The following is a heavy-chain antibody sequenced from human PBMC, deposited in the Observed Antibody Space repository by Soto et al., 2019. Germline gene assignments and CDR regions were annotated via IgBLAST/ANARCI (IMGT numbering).Heavy chain of an antibody. CDR3: ARAGVTPDFFDF. CDR1: GFSVRTNY. CDR2: FESGGSI. J-gene: IGHJ4*02. D-gene: IGHD2-21*02. Sequence: EVQVVETGGGLIQPGGSLRLSCAASGFSVRTNYMSWVRQAPGKGLEWVSVFESGGSIYYADSVKGRCISSGDYAKNTVYLQMNSLRAEDTAVYYCARAGVTPDFFDFWGQGTLVTVSS. V-gene: IGHV3-53*02.